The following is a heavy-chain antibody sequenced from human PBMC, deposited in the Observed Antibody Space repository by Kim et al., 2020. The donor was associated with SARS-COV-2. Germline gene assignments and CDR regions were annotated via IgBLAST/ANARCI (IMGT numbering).Heavy chain of an antibody. CDR3: TTVFEF. J-gene: IGHJ4*02. CDR2: NTDGTDT. Sequence: NTDGTDTLYADSVGDRFTNSRDNAKNTVYLQLNGLGAEDTAVYYCTTVFEFWGQGTLVIVSS. V-gene: IGHV3-74*01.